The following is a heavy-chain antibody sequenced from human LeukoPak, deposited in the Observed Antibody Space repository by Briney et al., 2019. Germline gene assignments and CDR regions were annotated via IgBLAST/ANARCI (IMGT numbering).Heavy chain of an antibody. V-gene: IGHV1-2*02. J-gene: IGHJ3*02. CDR1: VYTFTGYY. Sequence: ASVKVSCKASVYTFTGYYMHWVRQAPGQGLEWMGWINPNRGGTNYAQKFQGRVTMTRATSISTAYMELRRLRSDDTAVYYCARVAWSSHDAFDIWGQGTMVTVSS. D-gene: IGHD6-13*01. CDR3: ARVAWSSHDAFDI. CDR2: INPNRGGT.